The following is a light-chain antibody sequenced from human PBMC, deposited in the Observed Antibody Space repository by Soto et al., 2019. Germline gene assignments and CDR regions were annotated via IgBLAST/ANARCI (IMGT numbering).Light chain of an antibody. Sequence: DIQMTQSPSTLSASVGDRVTITCRASQSISSWLAWYQQKPGKPPKLLIYKASSLESGVPSRFSGSGSGTEFTLTISSLQPDDFATYYCQQYNSYPWTFGQGTKLEIK. V-gene: IGKV1-5*03. CDR2: KAS. CDR1: QSISSW. J-gene: IGKJ2*02. CDR3: QQYNSYPWT.